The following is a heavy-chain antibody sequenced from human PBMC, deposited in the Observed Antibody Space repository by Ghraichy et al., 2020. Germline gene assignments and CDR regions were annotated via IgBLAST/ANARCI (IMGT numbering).Heavy chain of an antibody. V-gene: IGHV6-1*01. CDR1: GDSVSSNSAA. Sequence: SQTLSLTCAISGDSVSSNSAAWNWIRQSPSRGLEWLGRTYYRSKWYNDYAVSVKSRITINPDTSKNQFSLQLNSVTPEDTAVYYCARDHAILLYSSGWYYFDYWGQGTLVTVSS. CDR2: TYYRSKWYN. D-gene: IGHD6-19*01. J-gene: IGHJ4*02. CDR3: ARDHAILLYSSGWYYFDY.